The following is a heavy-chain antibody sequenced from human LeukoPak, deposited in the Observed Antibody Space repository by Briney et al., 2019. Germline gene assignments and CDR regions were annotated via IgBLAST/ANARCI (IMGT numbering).Heavy chain of an antibody. J-gene: IGHJ4*02. CDR3: VRESRPGGAMSLYHNFDY. CDR2: IKEDGTEK. D-gene: IGHD3-16*01. V-gene: IGHV3-7*01. Sequence: ETLSLTCAVSGGSISSSNWWSWVRQPPGKGLEWVANIKEDGTEKHLVDSVKGRFTISRDNTKNLLYLQMNSLRGDDTATYYCVRESRPGGAMSLYHNFDYWGQGTLVAVSS. CDR1: GGSISSSNW.